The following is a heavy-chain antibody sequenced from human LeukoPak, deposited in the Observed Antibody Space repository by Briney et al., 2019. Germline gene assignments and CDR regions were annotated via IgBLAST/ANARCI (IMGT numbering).Heavy chain of an antibody. CDR3: AKDQNMGYSYPY. V-gene: IGHV4-59*01. Sequence: SETLSLTCTVSGGSISGYYWSWIRQPPGKGLEWIGYIYYSGSTNYNPSLKSRVTISVDTSKNQFSLKLSSVTAADTALYYCAKDQNMGYSYPYWGQGALVTVSS. D-gene: IGHD5-24*01. CDR2: IYYSGST. CDR1: GGSISGYY. J-gene: IGHJ4*02.